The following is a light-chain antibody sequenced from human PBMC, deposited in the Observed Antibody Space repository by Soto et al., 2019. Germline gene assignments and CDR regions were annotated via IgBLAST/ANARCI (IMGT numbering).Light chain of an antibody. Sequence: DIPMTQSPSSLSASVGDRVTITCRASQGIIDYVAWFQQKPGKAPQLLIYAASTLHSGVPSRFSGSGAGTDLTLTISSLQPEDVATYYCQKYNTVPQTFGPGTKVEIK. J-gene: IGKJ1*01. CDR3: QKYNTVPQT. V-gene: IGKV1-27*01. CDR2: AAS. CDR1: QGIIDY.